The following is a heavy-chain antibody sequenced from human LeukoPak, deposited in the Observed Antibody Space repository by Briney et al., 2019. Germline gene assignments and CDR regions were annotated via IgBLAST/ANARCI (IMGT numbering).Heavy chain of an antibody. V-gene: IGHV1-8*03. CDR2: MNPNSGNT. J-gene: IGHJ5*02. CDR1: GYSFISHD. CDR3: ARAIIADRRGSWFDP. Sequence: ASVNVSCKASGYSFISHDINWVRQATGQGLEWMGWMNPNSGNTGYAQKFQGRLTITRNTSITTAYMELSSLRSEDTAVYYCARAIIADRRGSWFDPWGQGTLVTVPS. D-gene: IGHD6-6*01.